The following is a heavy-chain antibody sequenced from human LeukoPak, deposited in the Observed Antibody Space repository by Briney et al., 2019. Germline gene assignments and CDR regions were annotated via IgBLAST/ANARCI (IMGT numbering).Heavy chain of an antibody. J-gene: IGHJ3*01. CDR1: GGSISSGDYY. Sequence: SSQTLSLTCTVSGGSISSGDYYWTWIRQPPGKGLEWIGYVYYSGSTYYNPSLESRITMSVDTTENQFSLKLTSVTAADTAVYYCAREKTAYYYDRSGFPEGAFDVWGQGTMVTVSS. D-gene: IGHD3-22*01. CDR3: AREKTAYYYDRSGFPEGAFDV. CDR2: VYYSGST. V-gene: IGHV4-30-4*01.